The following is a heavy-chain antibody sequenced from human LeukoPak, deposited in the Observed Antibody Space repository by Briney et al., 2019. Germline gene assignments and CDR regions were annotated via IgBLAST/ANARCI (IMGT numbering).Heavy chain of an antibody. V-gene: IGHV3-48*03. CDR1: GFTFSSYE. CDR2: ISSSGSII. CDR3: ARLSGYLLPGSYYYYMDV. J-gene: IGHJ6*03. D-gene: IGHD3-22*01. Sequence: PGGSLRLSCAASGFTFSSYEMNWVRQAPGKGLEWVSYISSSGSIIYYADSVKGRFTISRDNAKNSLYLQMNSLRAEDTAVYYCARLSGYLLPGSYYYYMDVWGKGTTVTVSS.